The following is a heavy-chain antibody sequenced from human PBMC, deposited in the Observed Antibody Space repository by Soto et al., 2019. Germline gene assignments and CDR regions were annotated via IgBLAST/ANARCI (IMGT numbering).Heavy chain of an antibody. J-gene: IGHJ5*02. CDR2: IYYSGST. Sequence: SDTLSLTCTVSGGSISSGDYYWSWIRQPPGKGLEWIGYIYYSGSTYYNPSLKSRVTISVDTSKNQFSLKLSSVTAADTAVYYCARYFDWLSGNWYDPRGQGTLVTVSS. CDR1: GGSISSGDYY. D-gene: IGHD3-9*01. CDR3: ARYFDWLSGNWYDP. V-gene: IGHV4-30-4*02.